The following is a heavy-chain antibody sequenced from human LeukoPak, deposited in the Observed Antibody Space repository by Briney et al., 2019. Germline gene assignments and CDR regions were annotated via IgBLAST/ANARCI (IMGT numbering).Heavy chain of an antibody. CDR2: IIPIFGTA. CDR3: ARPSYCSGTSCQDYYYGMDV. J-gene: IGHJ6*04. Sequence: GSSVKVSCKASGGTFSSYAISWVRQAPGQGLEWMGGIIPIFGTANYAQKFQGRVTITADESTSTAYMELSSLRSEDTAVYYCARPSYCSGTSCQDYYYGMDVWGKGTTVTVSS. V-gene: IGHV1-69*01. D-gene: IGHD2-2*01. CDR1: GGTFSSYA.